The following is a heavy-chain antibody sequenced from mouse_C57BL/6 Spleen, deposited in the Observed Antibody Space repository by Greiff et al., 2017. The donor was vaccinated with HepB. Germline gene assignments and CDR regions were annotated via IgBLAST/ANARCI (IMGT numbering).Heavy chain of an antibody. CDR2: IDPSDSYT. CDR1: GYTFTSYW. D-gene: IGHD1-1*01. Sequence: QVQLQQPGAELVRPGTSVKLSCKASGYTFTSYWMHWVKQRPGQGLEWIGVIDPSDSYTNYNQKFKGKATLTVDTSSSTAYMQLSSLTSEDSAVYYGARGGDYYGSRVWFAYWGQGTLVTVSA. CDR3: ARGGDYYGSRVWFAY. V-gene: IGHV1-59*01. J-gene: IGHJ3*01.